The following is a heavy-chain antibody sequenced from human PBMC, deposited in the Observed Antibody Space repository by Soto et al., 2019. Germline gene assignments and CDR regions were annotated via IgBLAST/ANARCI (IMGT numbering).Heavy chain of an antibody. CDR1: GYTFTGYY. D-gene: IGHD4-17*01. J-gene: IGHJ5*02. CDR2: INPNSGGT. V-gene: IGHV1-2*02. CDR3: ARDPLSRTTVTTLWFDP. Sequence: QVQLVQSGAEVKKPGASVKVSCKASGYTFTGYYMHWVRQAPGQGLEWMGWINPNSGGTNYAQKFQGRVTMTRDTSISTAYMELSRLRSDDTAVYYCARDPLSRTTVTTLWFDPWGQGTLVTVSS.